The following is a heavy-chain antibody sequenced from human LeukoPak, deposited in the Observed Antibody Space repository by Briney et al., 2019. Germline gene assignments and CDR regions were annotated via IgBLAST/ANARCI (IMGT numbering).Heavy chain of an antibody. Sequence: GGSLRLSCAASGFTVSSDYITWVRQAPGKGLEWVSIIYSGGDAYYADSVKGRFTISRDNSKNTVYLQMESLRVEDTAVYFCSRDRGISGERGQGTLVTVSS. CDR2: IYSGGDA. V-gene: IGHV3-66*01. D-gene: IGHD1-14*01. J-gene: IGHJ4*02. CDR1: GFTVSSDY. CDR3: SRDRGISGE.